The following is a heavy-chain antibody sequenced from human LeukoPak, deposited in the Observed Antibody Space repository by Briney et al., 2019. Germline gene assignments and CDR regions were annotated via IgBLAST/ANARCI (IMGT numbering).Heavy chain of an antibody. D-gene: IGHD2-2*01. Sequence: ASVKVSCKASGYTFTDHYMHWVRQAPGQGLEWMGWIDPNGGGTNYAQKFQGRVTMTRDTSISTTYMELTSLTSDDTAMYYRARSHCSGTSCYAYWGQGTLVTVSS. CDR2: IDPNGGGT. V-gene: IGHV1-2*02. CDR3: ARSHCSGTSCYAY. CDR1: GYTFTDHY. J-gene: IGHJ4*02.